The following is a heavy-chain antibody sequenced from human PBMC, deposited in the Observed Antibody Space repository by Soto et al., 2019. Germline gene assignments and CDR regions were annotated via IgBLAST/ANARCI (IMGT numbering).Heavy chain of an antibody. V-gene: IGHV3-23*01. D-gene: IGHD2-15*01. CDR3: ANANRGQCIGAHCYAFDF. CDR1: GFTFTNYA. CDR2: VIGTGIDT. J-gene: IGHJ4*02. Sequence: EVQLLESGGGLVQPGGSLRLSCAASGFTFTNYAMNWVRHSPGKGLEWVASVIGTGIDTYHAASVKGRFTISRDNSRNTMYLEMNRLRAEDTAMYHCANANRGQCIGAHCYAFDFWGQGILVTVS.